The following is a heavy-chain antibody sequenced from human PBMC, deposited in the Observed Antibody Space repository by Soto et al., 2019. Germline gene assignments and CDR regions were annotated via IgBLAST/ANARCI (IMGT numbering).Heavy chain of an antibody. J-gene: IGHJ4*02. D-gene: IGHD5-18*01. CDR3: AKPSRGYSYAGPFDY. Sequence: PGGSLRLSCAASGFTFSSYGMHWVRQAPGKGLEWVAVISYDGSNKYYADSVKGRFTISRDNSKNTLYLQMNSLRAEDTAVYYCAKPSRGYSYAGPFDYWGQGTLVTVSS. CDR1: GFTFSSYG. V-gene: IGHV3-30*18. CDR2: ISYDGSNK.